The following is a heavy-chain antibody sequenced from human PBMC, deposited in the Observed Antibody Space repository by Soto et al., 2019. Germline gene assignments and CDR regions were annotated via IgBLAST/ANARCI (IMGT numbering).Heavy chain of an antibody. V-gene: IGHV3-30*18. CDR3: ANGEDYYDSSGYPTPAFDY. CDR1: GFTFSSYG. Sequence: GGSLRLSCATSGFTFSSYGIHWVRQAPCKGLEWVAVISYDGSNKYYADSVKGRFTISRDNSKNTLYLQMNSLRAEDTAVYYCANGEDYYDSSGYPTPAFDYWGQGTLVTVSS. D-gene: IGHD3-22*01. J-gene: IGHJ4*02. CDR2: ISYDGSNK.